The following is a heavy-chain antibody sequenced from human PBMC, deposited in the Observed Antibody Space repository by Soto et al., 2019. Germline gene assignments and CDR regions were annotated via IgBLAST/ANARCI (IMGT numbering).Heavy chain of an antibody. J-gene: IGHJ4*02. Sequence: GGSLRLSCAVSGVTLSNVWMNWVRQAPGKGPEWVGRIKSKTDGGTVEYAAPVKDRFTISRDDSENTLYLQMNSLKTEYTAVYYCSHGYYQYFESWGQGTLVTVS. V-gene: IGHV3-15*07. CDR1: GVTLSNVW. CDR2: IKSKTDGGTV. D-gene: IGHD5-18*01. CDR3: SHGYYQYFES.